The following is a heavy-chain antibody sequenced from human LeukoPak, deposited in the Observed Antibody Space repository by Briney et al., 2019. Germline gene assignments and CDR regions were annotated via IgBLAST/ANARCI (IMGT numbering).Heavy chain of an antibody. CDR1: GGSISSGGYY. CDR2: IYYSGST. CDR3: ATAYYYDSSGYNY. Sequence: SETLSLTRTVSGGSISSGGYYWSWIRQHPGKGLEWIGYIYYSGSTYYNPSLKSRVTISVDTSKNQFSLKLSSVTAADTAVYYCATAYYYDSSGYNYWGQGTLVTVSS. V-gene: IGHV4-31*03. D-gene: IGHD3-22*01. J-gene: IGHJ4*02.